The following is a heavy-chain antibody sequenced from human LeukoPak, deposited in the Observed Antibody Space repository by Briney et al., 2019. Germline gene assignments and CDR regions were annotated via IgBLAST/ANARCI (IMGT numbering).Heavy chain of an antibody. J-gene: IGHJ4*02. CDR2: INPNSGDT. V-gene: IGHV1-2*02. D-gene: IGHD1-1*01. CDR3: ARDLYRVPGY. Sequence: GASVKVSCKASGYTFTGYYMHWVRQAPGQGLEWMGWINPNSGDTSYAQNFQGRVTMTRDTSITTAYMELSRLTSDDTAVYYCARDLYRVPGYWGQGTLVTVSS. CDR1: GYTFTGYY.